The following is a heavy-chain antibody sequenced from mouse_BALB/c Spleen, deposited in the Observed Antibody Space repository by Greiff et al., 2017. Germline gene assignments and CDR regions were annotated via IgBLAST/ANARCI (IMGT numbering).Heavy chain of an antibody. J-gene: IGHJ4*01. D-gene: IGHD2-1*01. Sequence: EVHLVESGGGLVQPGGSLRLSCATSGFTFTDYYMSWVRQPPGKALEWLGFIRNKANGYTTEYSASVKGRFTISRDNSQSILYLQMNTLRAEDSATYYCARDYGNSYAMDYWGQGTSVTVSS. CDR2: IRNKANGYTT. CDR3: ARDYGNSYAMDY. V-gene: IGHV7-3*02. CDR1: GFTFTDYY.